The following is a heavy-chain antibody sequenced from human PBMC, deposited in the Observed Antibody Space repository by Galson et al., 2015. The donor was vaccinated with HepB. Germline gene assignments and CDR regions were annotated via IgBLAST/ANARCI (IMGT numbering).Heavy chain of an antibody. CDR2: IYLGDSET. CDR3: ARLSFGNDYREYFDY. CDR1: EYRFSSSW. V-gene: IGHV5-51*03. D-gene: IGHD3-16*01. J-gene: IGHJ4*02. Sequence: QSGAEVKKPGESLKISCKGSEYRFSSSWIGWVRQMPGKGLEWMGIIYLGDSETRYSPSFQGQVTISADKSITTAYLQWDSLKASDTAMYYCARLSFGNDYREYFDYWGQGTLVTVSS.